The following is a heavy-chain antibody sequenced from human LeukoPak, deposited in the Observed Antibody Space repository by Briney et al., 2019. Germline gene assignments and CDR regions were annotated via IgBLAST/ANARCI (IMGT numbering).Heavy chain of an antibody. D-gene: IGHD4-17*01. J-gene: IGHJ4*02. CDR3: ARDRDYGDYLDY. Sequence: PGGSLRLSCAASGFSFRSYVMNWVRQAPGKGPEWVSGISDSGAGTFYADSVKGRFTISRDNAKNSLYLQMNSLRDEDTAVYYCARDRDYGDYLDYWGQGTLVTVSS. V-gene: IGHV3-23*01. CDR2: ISDSGAGT. CDR1: GFSFRSYV.